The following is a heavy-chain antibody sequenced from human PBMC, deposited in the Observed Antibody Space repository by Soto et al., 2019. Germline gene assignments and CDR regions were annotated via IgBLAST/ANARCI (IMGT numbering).Heavy chain of an antibody. CDR1: GGSISNDNYY. J-gene: IGHJ4*02. Sequence: QVQLRESGPGLVKPSQTLSLTCTVSGGSISNDNYYWTWIRQHPGKGLEWIGYSYYSGSTYYNPSLKSRFSISVDTSKNQFSPKLSSVTAADTAVYYCVATTVTTISLDYWGQGTLVTVSS. V-gene: IGHV4-31*03. D-gene: IGHD4-17*01. CDR2: SYYSGST. CDR3: VATTVTTISLDY.